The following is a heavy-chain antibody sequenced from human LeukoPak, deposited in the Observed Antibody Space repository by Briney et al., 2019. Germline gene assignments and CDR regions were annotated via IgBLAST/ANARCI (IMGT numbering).Heavy chain of an antibody. CDR3: ARLEREYGDCPDAFDI. V-gene: IGHV4-59*08. CDR1: GGSISSYY. D-gene: IGHD4-17*01. CDR2: IYYSGST. J-gene: IGHJ3*02. Sequence: SETLSLTCTVSGGSISSYYWSWIRQPPGKGLEWIGYIYYSGSTNYNPSLKSRVTISVDTSKNQFSLKLSSVTAADTAVYYCARLEREYGDCPDAFDIWGQGTMVTVSS.